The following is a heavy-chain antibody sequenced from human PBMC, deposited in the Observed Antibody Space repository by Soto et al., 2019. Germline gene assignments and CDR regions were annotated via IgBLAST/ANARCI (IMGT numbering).Heavy chain of an antibody. CDR2: IIPIFGTA. D-gene: IGHD3-3*01. Sequence: SVKVSCKASGGTFSSYAISWVRQAPGQGLEWMGGIIPIFGTANYAQKFQGRVTITADESTSTAYMELSSLRSEDTAVYYCASGDNYDFWSGSLDYWGQGTLVTVSS. CDR3: ASGDNYDFWSGSLDY. CDR1: GGTFSSYA. V-gene: IGHV1-69*13. J-gene: IGHJ4*02.